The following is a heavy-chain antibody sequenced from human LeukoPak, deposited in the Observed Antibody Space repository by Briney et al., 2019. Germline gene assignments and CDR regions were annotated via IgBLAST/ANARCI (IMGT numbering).Heavy chain of an antibody. CDR1: GGSISSSSYY. D-gene: IGHD4-17*01. CDR2: IYYSGST. J-gene: IGHJ4*02. CDR3: ARRNYGDYVGFDY. V-gene: IGHV4-39*01. Sequence: MASETLSLTCTVSGGSISSSSYYWGWIRQPPGKGLEWFGSIYYSGSTSYNPSLNSRVTISVDTSKNQFSLNLRSVTAADTAVYFCARRNYGDYVGFDYWGQGTLVSVSS.